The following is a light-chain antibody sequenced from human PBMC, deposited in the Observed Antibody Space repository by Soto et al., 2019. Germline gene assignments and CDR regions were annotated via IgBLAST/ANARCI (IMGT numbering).Light chain of an antibody. Sequence: EIVLTQSPGTLSLSPGERATLSCRASHSVSSSHLAWYQQKPGQAPRLLIYGASSRATGIPDRFSGSGSGTDFTLTISRLEPEDFAVYYCQKYGSSPRYTFGQGTKLEIK. J-gene: IGKJ2*01. V-gene: IGKV3-20*01. CDR1: HSVSSSH. CDR2: GAS. CDR3: QKYGSSPRYT.